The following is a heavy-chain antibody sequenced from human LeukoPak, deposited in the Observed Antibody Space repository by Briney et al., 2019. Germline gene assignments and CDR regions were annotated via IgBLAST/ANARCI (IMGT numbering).Heavy chain of an antibody. Sequence: PSETLSLTCAVYGGSFRGYYWSWIRQPPGKGLEWIGEINHSGSTNYNPSLKSRVTISVDTSKNQFSLKLSSVTAADTAVYYCAGREGLKFPFDYWGQGTLVTVSS. CDR2: INHSGST. CDR1: GGSFRGYY. J-gene: IGHJ4*02. CDR3: AGREGLKFPFDY. V-gene: IGHV4-34*01. D-gene: IGHD3-22*01.